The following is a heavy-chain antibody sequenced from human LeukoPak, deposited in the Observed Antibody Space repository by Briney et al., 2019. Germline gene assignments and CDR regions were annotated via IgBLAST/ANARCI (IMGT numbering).Heavy chain of an antibody. CDR3: VDRSGYYY. CDR2: INHSGST. D-gene: IGHD3-22*01. J-gene: IGHJ4*02. CDR1: GGSFSGYY. Sequence: KTSETLSLTCAVYGGSFSGYYWSWIRQPPGKGLEWIGEINHSGSTNYNPSLKSRVTISIDTSKNQFSLKLSSVTAADTAVYYCVDRSGYYYWGQGTLVTVSS. V-gene: IGHV4-34*01.